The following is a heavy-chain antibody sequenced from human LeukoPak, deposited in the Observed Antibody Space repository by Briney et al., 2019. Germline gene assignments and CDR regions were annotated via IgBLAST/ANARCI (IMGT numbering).Heavy chain of an antibody. Sequence: SVKVSCKAPGGTFSSYAISWVRQAPGQGLEWMGRIIPIFGTANYAQKFQGRVTITTDESTSTAYMELSSLRSEDTAAYYCARVVPAASDAFDIWGQGTMVTVSS. CDR2: IIPIFGTA. CDR1: GGTFSSYA. D-gene: IGHD2-2*01. CDR3: ARVVPAASDAFDI. V-gene: IGHV1-69*05. J-gene: IGHJ3*02.